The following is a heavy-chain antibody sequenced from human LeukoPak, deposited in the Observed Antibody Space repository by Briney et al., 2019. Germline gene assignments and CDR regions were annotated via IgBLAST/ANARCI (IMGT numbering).Heavy chain of an antibody. CDR3: ARVCSSTSCYETKAVDY. CDR2: FSSSSSYI. J-gene: IGHJ4*02. V-gene: IGHV3-21*01. D-gene: IGHD2-2*01. Sequence: FSSSSSYIYYADSVKGRFTISRDNAKNSLYLQMNSLRAEDTAVYYCARVCSSTSCYETKAVDYWGQGTLVTVSS.